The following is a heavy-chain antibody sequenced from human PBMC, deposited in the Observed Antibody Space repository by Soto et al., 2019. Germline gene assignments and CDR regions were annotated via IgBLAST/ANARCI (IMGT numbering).Heavy chain of an antibody. J-gene: IGHJ4*02. CDR3: ARGRKLLWFGELIPDDY. D-gene: IGHD3-10*01. Sequence: ASVKVSCKASGYTFTGYYMHWVRQAPGQGLEWMGWINPNSGGTNYAQKFQGRVTMTRDTSISTAYMELSRLRSDDTAVYYCARGRKLLWFGELIPDDYWGQGTLVTVYS. CDR1: GYTFTGYY. CDR2: INPNSGGT. V-gene: IGHV1-2*02.